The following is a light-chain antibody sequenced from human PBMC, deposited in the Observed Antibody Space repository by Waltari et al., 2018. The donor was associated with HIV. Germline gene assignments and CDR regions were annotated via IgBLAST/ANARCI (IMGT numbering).Light chain of an antibody. CDR3: QQYASSPT. V-gene: IGKV3-20*01. J-gene: IGKJ2*01. CDR2: GAS. CDR1: QSVSSNY. Sequence: EIVLTQSPGTLSLSSGETVTFSCRASQSVSSNYLAWYQQKPGQAPRLLIYGASSRATGIPDRFSGSGSGTDFILTISSLGPEDCAVYYCQQYASSPTFGQGTKLEIK.